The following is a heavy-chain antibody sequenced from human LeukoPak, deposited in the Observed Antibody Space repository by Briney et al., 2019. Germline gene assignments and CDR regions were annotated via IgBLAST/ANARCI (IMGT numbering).Heavy chain of an antibody. CDR1: GGSISSSSYY. V-gene: IGHV4-39*01. CDR2: IYYSGST. CDR3: ATDYDSSGYYSN. J-gene: IGHJ4*02. D-gene: IGHD3-22*01. Sequence: PSETLSLTCTVSGGSISSSSYYWGWIRQPPGKGLEWIGSIYYSGSTYYNPSLKSRVTIFVDTSKNQFSLKLSSVTAADTAVYYCATDYDSSGYYSNWGQGTLVTVSS.